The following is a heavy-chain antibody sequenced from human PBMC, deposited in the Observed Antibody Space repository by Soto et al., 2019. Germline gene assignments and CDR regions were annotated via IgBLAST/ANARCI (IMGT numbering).Heavy chain of an antibody. CDR3: ARGTTHTTNFDY. J-gene: IGHJ4*02. V-gene: IGHV4-34*01. Sequence: SETLSLTCAVYGGSFSGYYWSWIRQPPGKGLELIGEINHSGSTNYNPSLKSRVTISVDTSKNQFSLKLSSVTAADTAVYYCARGTTHTTNFDYWGQGTLVTVSS. D-gene: IGHD1-1*01. CDR1: GGSFSGYY. CDR2: INHSGST.